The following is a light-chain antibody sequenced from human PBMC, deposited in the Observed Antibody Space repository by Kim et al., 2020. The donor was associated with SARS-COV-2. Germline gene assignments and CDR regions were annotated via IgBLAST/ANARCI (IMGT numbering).Light chain of an antibody. Sequence: GPRFTTPCSGSSSTIGSNYVYWYHRLPGTAPNLLIYRNNQRPSGVPDRFSGSKSGTSASLAISGLRSEDEADYYCAAWDDSLSGVVFGGGTQLTVL. CDR3: AAWDDSLSGVV. CDR2: RNN. J-gene: IGLJ2*01. V-gene: IGLV1-47*01. CDR1: SSTIGSNY.